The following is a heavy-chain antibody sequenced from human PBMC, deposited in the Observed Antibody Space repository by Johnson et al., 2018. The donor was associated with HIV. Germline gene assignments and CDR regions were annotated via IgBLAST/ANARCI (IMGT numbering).Heavy chain of an antibody. CDR1: GFTFSTYG. V-gene: IGHV3-30*18. D-gene: IGHD4-23*01. Sequence: QVQLVESGGGVVQPGRSLRLSCAASGFTFSTYGMHWVRQAPGQGLAWGAVISSDGSNKYYAASVKGRFTISRDNSKNTLYLQMNSLRAEDTAVYYCAKGVVYGGEDAFDIWGQGTMVTVSS. CDR2: ISSDGSNK. J-gene: IGHJ3*02. CDR3: AKGVVYGGEDAFDI.